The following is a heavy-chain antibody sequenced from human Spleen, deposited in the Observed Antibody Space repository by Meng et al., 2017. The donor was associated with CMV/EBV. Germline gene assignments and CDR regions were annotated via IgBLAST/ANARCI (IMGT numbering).Heavy chain of an antibody. CDR1: GYSISSGYY. CDR3: ARVRSRLLRYLEY. J-gene: IGHJ4*02. D-gene: IGHD2-15*01. CDR2: IYHSGST. V-gene: IGHV4-38-2*02. Sequence: GSLRLSCTVSGYSISSGYYWGWIRQPPGKGLEWIGSIYHSGSTNYNPSLESRVTISVDTSKNQFSLRLSSATAADTAVYYCARVRSRLLRYLEYWGRGTLVTVSS.